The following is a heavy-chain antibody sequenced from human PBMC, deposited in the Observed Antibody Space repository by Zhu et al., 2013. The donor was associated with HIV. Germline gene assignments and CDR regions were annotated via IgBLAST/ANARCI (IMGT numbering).Heavy chain of an antibody. J-gene: IGHJ4*02. V-gene: IGHV1-18*01. CDR2: ISTYNGYT. D-gene: IGHD6-19*01. Sequence: QVHLVQSGGEMKKPGASVKVSCKASNYTFNSYGVSWVRQAPGQGLEWMGWISTYNGYTNYARELLGRVTMTIETSTATAYMDLRGLTSDDTAMYYCARDDSSGPDYWGPGTLITVSS. CDR1: NYTFNSYG. CDR3: ARDDSSGPDY.